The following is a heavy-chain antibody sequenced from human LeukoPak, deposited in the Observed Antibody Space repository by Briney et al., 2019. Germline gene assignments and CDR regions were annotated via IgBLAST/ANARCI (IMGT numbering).Heavy chain of an antibody. J-gene: IGHJ4*02. Sequence: GGALRLSWSAPGFTFSTYSMNWGRQAPGEGLEWVSSLSGGSSYIYYADSVKGRFTISRDNAKNSLYLQMNSLRREDTAVYYCAGGRLGSSGWLSIDYWGQGTLVTVSS. CDR1: GFTFSTYS. CDR3: AGGRLGSSGWLSIDY. D-gene: IGHD6-19*01. CDR2: LSGGSSYI. V-gene: IGHV3-21*01.